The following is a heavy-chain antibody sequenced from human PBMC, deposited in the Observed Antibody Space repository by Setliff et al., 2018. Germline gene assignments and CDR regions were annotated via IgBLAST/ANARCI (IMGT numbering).Heavy chain of an antibody. Sequence: SSETLSLTCAVYGGSFSTYYWIWIRQPPGMGLEWIGSIYYSGSTYYNPSLKSRVTISVDTSKNQFSLKLSSVTAADTAVYYCARHGITNPYYWGQGTLVTVSS. J-gene: IGHJ4*02. V-gene: IGHV4-39*01. CDR1: GGSFSTYY. CDR2: IYYSGST. CDR3: ARHGITNPYY. D-gene: IGHD3-10*01.